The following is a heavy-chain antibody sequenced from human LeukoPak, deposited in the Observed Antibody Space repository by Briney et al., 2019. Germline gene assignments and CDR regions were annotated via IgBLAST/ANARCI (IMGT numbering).Heavy chain of an antibody. CDR1: GFTFSSYA. V-gene: IGHV3-23*01. CDR3: AKDLSPYYYGSGSYSNDY. CDR2: ISGSGGST. D-gene: IGHD3-10*01. Sequence: GGSLRLSCAASGFTFSSYAMSWVRQAPGKGLEWVSAISGSGGSTYYADSVKGRFTISRDNSKNTLYLQMNSLRAEDTAVYYCAKDLSPYYYGSGSYSNDYWGQGTLVTVSS. J-gene: IGHJ4*02.